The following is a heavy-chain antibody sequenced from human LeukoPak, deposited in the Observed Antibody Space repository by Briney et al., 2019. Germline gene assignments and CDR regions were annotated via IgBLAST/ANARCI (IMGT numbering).Heavy chain of an antibody. Sequence: SETLSLTCTVSGGSISSYYWSWIRQPPGKGLEWIGFIYYSGSTYSNPSLKSRVTISLDTSKNQFSLRLTSVTAADTAVYYCARRVGHSYGVTGAGAFDIWGQGTMVIVS. CDR2: IYYSGST. V-gene: IGHV4-59*01. CDR3: ARRVGHSYGVTGAGAFDI. CDR1: GGSISSYY. J-gene: IGHJ3*02. D-gene: IGHD5-18*01.